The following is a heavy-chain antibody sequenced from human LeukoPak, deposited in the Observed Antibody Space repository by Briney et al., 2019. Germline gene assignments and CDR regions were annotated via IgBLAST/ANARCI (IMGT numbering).Heavy chain of an antibody. Sequence: GGSLRLSCAASGFTFSSYAMSWVRQAPGKGLEWVSAISGSGGSTYCADSVKGRFTISRDNSKNTLYLQMNSLRAEDTAVYYCAKRSHDYGDYVVDYWGQGTLVTVSS. CDR1: GFTFSSYA. CDR3: AKRSHDYGDYVVDY. D-gene: IGHD4-17*01. J-gene: IGHJ4*02. CDR2: ISGSGGST. V-gene: IGHV3-23*01.